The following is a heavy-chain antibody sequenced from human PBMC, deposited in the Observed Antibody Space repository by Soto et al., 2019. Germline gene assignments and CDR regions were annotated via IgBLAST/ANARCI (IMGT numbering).Heavy chain of an antibody. Sequence: SETLSLTCTVSGRSISSVNYYWSWIRQPPGKGLEWIGYIYYSGSTYYNPSLRSRVTISVDTPKNQFSLKLSSVTAADTAVYYCARHNYDSSGYYHYYYGVDVWGQGTTVTVSS. D-gene: IGHD3-22*01. CDR3: ARHNYDSSGYYHYYYGVDV. CDR1: GRSISSVNYY. J-gene: IGHJ6*02. V-gene: IGHV4-30-4*01. CDR2: IYYSGST.